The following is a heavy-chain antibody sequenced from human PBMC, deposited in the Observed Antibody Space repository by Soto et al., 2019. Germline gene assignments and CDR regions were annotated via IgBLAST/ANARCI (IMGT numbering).Heavy chain of an antibody. V-gene: IGHV4-34*01. CDR3: ARGTTGNDFWSGYTIYMDV. Sequence: ETLSLTCAVYGGSFSGYYWSWIRQPPGKGLEWIGEINHSGSTNYNPSLKSRVTISVDTSKNQFSLKLSSVTAADTAVYYCARGTTGNDFWSGYTIYMDVWGKGTTVTVSS. J-gene: IGHJ6*03. CDR1: GGSFSGYY. CDR2: INHSGST. D-gene: IGHD3-3*01.